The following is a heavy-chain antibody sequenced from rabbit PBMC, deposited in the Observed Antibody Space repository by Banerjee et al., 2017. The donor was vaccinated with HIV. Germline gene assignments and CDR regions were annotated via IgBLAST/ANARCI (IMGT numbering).Heavy chain of an antibody. CDR2: IYAGSSGRT. CDR1: GFSFTSSYY. V-gene: IGHV1S45*01. CDR3: ARSYATSEGYLWTAYGMDL. D-gene: IGHD1-1*01. J-gene: IGHJ6*01. Sequence: QEQLVESGGGLVQPEGSLTLTCTASGFSFTSSYYMCWVRQAPGKRPEWIACIYAGSSGRTYYASWAKGRFTISKTSSTTVTLQMTSLTAADTATYFCARSYATSEGYLWTAYGMDLWGPGTLVTVS.